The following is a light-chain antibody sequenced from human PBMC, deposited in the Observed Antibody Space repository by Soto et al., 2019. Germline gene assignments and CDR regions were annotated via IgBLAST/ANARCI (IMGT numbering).Light chain of an antibody. CDR2: GAS. V-gene: IGKV3-20*01. CDR1: QSVSSSY. Sequence: EIVLTQSPGTLSLSPGERATLSCRASQSVSSSYLAWYQQKPGQAPRLLIYGASSRATGIPDRFSGSGSGTDFTLTINRLEPEDFAVYYCEQYDNSITFGGGTKVEIK. CDR3: EQYDNSIT. J-gene: IGKJ4*01.